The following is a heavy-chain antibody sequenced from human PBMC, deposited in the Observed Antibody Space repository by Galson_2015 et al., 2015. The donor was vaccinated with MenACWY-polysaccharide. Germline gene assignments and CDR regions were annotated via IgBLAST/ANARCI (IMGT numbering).Heavy chain of an antibody. Sequence: QSGAEVKKPGESLRISCKGSGYIFTNYWIAWVRQMPGKGLEWMGIIYPAKGNTGYSPSFQGPVTISADKSTSTAYLQWNSLQASDTANYYCARVTRYVFDESPTVFDYCGQGTLVTVSS. CDR2: IYPAKGNT. CDR3: ARVTRYVFDESPTVFDY. J-gene: IGHJ4*02. V-gene: IGHV5-51*03. D-gene: IGHD3-9*01. CDR1: GYIFTNYW.